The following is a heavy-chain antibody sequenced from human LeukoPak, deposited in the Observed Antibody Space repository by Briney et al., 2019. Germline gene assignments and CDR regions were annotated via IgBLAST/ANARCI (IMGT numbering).Heavy chain of an antibody. CDR2: IYNIGST. CDR3: ARGANIGRSYYYYYMDV. V-gene: IGHV4-59*01. CDR1: GDSISSYY. J-gene: IGHJ6*03. Sequence: SETLSLTCTVSGDSISSYYWSWIRQPPGKGLEWIGYIYNIGSTNYNPSLKSRTTISVDMSKNQFSLKLSSVTAADTAVYYCARGANIGRSYYYYYMDVWGKGTTVTISS.